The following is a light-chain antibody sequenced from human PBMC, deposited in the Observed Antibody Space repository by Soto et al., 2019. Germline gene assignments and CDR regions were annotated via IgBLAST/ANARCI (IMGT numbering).Light chain of an antibody. Sequence: QSVLTQPPSASGSPGQSVTISCAGSSSDVGSYHYVSWYQQHPGKAPKLLIYEVTKRPSGVPDRFSGSKSGNTASLTVSGLQAEDEADYYCSSYAGSSNVFGTGTKVTVL. J-gene: IGLJ1*01. CDR1: SSDVGSYHY. CDR2: EVT. CDR3: SSYAGSSNV. V-gene: IGLV2-8*01.